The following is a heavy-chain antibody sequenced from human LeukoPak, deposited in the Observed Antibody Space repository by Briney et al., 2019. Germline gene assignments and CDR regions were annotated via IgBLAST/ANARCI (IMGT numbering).Heavy chain of an antibody. J-gene: IGHJ6*02. CDR2: IYYNGST. D-gene: IGHD4-11*01. CDR1: GGSISSYY. V-gene: IGHV4-59*12. Sequence: KSSETLSLTCTVSGGSISSYYWSWIRQPPGKGLEWIGYIYYNGSTNYNPSLKSRVTISVDTSKNQFSLKLSSVTAADTAVYYCARGDDSNYYYYGMDVWGQGTTVTVSS. CDR3: ARGDDSNYYYYGMDV.